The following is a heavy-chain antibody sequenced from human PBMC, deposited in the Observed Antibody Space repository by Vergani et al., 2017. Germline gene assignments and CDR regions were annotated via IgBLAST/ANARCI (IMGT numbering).Heavy chain of an antibody. V-gene: IGHV4-61*10. Sequence: QLQLQESGPGLVKPSETLSLTCTVSGGSISSSSYYWSWIRQPAGKGLEWIGYIYYSGSTNYNPSLKSRVTISVDTSKNQFSLKLSSVTAADTAVYYCARAAYYYGMDVWGQGTTVTVSS. CDR3: ARAAYYYGMDV. J-gene: IGHJ6*02. CDR1: GGSISSSSYY. CDR2: IYYSGST.